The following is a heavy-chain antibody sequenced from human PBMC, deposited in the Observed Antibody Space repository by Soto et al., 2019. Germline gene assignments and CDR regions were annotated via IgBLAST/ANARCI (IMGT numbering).Heavy chain of an antibody. D-gene: IGHD4-17*01. V-gene: IGHV4-59*08. J-gene: IGHJ3*02. CDR1: GGSISSYY. Sequence: SETLSLTCTVSGGSISSYYWSWIRQPPGKGLEWIGYIYYSGSTNYNPSLKSRVTISVDTSKNQFSLKLSSVTAADTAVYYCARPRTYGDLAFDIWGQGTMVTVSS. CDR2: IYYSGST. CDR3: ARPRTYGDLAFDI.